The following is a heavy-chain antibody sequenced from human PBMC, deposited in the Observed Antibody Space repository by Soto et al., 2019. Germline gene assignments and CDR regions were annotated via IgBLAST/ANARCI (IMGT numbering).Heavy chain of an antibody. J-gene: IGHJ5*02. CDR1: GGSISSYY. CDR3: ARGDLAPAALFDP. CDR2: IYYSGST. D-gene: IGHD2-2*01. V-gene: IGHV4-59*01. Sequence: SETLSLTCTVSGGSISSYYWSWIRQPPGKGLEWIGYIYYSGSTNYNPSLKSRVTISVETSKNQFSLKLSSVTAADTAVYYCARGDLAPAALFDPWGQGTLVTVSS.